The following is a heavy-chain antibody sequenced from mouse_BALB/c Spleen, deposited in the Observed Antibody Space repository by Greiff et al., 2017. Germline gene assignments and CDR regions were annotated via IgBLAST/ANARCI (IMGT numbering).Heavy chain of an antibody. CDR2: IDPENGDT. J-gene: IGHJ3*01. CDR3: NAPYYYGSSPAWFAY. D-gene: IGHD1-1*01. CDR1: GFNIKDYY. Sequence: VQLKESGAELVRSGASVKLSCTASGFNIKDYYMHWVKQRPEQGLEWIGWIDPENGDTEYAPKFQGKATMTAYTSSNTAYLQLSSLTSEDTAVYYCNAPYYYGSSPAWFAYWGQGTLVTVSA. V-gene: IGHV14-4*02.